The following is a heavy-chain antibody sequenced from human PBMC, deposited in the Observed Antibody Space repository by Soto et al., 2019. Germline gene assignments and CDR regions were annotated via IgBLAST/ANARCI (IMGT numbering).Heavy chain of an antibody. Sequence: QVQLVQSGAEVKKPGASVKVSCKASGYTFTSYAVHWVRQAPGQRLAWMGWINAGNGNTKYSQKFQGRVTITRDTTASTEYTELSSLRSEDKAVYYCARDLGFGLSDFWGQGNLVTVSS. CDR1: GYTFTSYA. D-gene: IGHD3-10*01. CDR2: INAGNGNT. V-gene: IGHV1-3*01. J-gene: IGHJ4*02. CDR3: ARDLGFGLSDF.